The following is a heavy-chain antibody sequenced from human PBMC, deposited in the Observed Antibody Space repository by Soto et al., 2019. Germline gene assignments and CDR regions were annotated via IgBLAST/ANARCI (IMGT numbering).Heavy chain of an antibody. J-gene: IGHJ4*02. D-gene: IGHD3-22*01. V-gene: IGHV3-48*01. Sequence: EVQLVESGGGLVQPGGSLRLSCAASGFTFSSYSMNWVRQAPGKGLEWVSYISSSSSTIYYADSVKGRFTISRDNAKNSLYLQMNSLRAEDTAVYYCAREGEYYDSSGYYSDSWGQGTLVTVSS. CDR1: GFTFSSYS. CDR2: ISSSSSTI. CDR3: AREGEYYDSSGYYSDS.